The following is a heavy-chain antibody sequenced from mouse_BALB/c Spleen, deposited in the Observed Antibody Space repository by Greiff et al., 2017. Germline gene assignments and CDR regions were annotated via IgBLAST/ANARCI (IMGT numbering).Heavy chain of an antibody. J-gene: IGHJ2*01. D-gene: IGHD1-1*01. CDR1: GFSLTSYG. CDR3: ARDPGFITTVNFDY. CDR2: IWAGGST. V-gene: IGHV2-9*02. Sequence: VKLMESGPGLVAPSQSLSITCTVSGFSLTSYGVHWVRQPPGKGLEWLGVIWAGGSTNYNSALMSRLSISKDNSKSQVFLKMNSLQTDDTAMYYCARDPGFITTVNFDYWGQGTTLTVSS.